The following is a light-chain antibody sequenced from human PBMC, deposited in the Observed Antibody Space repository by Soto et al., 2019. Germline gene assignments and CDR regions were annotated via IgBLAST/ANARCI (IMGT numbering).Light chain of an antibody. CDR1: QGISTL. CDR3: QQYANWPKT. V-gene: IGKV3-15*01. J-gene: IGKJ1*01. Sequence: EIVLTQSPATLSLSPGERATLFCRASQGISTLLAWYQQKPGQAPRLLIYAASTRAAGIPARFSGSGSGTEFTLTISSLQSEDSAVYFCQQYANWPKTFGQGTKVDIK. CDR2: AAS.